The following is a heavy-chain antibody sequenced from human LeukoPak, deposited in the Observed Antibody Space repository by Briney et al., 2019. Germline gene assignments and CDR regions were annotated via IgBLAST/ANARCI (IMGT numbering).Heavy chain of an antibody. J-gene: IGHJ4*02. CDR1: GFTFTNAW. Sequence: GGSLRLSCAASGFTFTNAWMNWVRQPPGKGLEWVGRIKSNSEGGTADYAAPVEGRFTISRHDSESTMYLQMNSLKTEDTAVYYCTTDRDALRYWGQGTPVTVSS. D-gene: IGHD2-15*01. CDR3: TTDRDALRY. V-gene: IGHV3-15*07. CDR2: IKSNSEGGTA.